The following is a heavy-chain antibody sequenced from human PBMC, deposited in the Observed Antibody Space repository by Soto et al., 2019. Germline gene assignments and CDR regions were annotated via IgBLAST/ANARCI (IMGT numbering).Heavy chain of an antibody. CDR1: GGTFSSYA. Sequence: QVQLVQSGAEVKKPGSSVKVSCKASGGTFSSYAISWVRQAPGQALEWMGGIIPIFGTANYAQKFKGRVTITADKSTSTAYMELSSLRSVDTAVNYCASDSALYSSSWYLWGQGTLVTVSS. J-gene: IGHJ4*02. CDR3: ASDSALYSSSWYL. V-gene: IGHV1-69*14. D-gene: IGHD6-13*01. CDR2: IIPIFGTA.